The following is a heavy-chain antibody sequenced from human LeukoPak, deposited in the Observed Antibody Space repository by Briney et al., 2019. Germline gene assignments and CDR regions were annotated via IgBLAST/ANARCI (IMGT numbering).Heavy chain of an antibody. CDR1: GYTSTSYD. CDR2: MSPNSGNT. J-gene: IGHJ6*02. CDR3: ARGQTSYYHYYGLDV. Sequence: ASVKVSCKASGYTSTSYDINWVRQAPGQGLEWLGWMSPNSGNTGYAQKFQGRVTMTRDTSITTAYMELSSLRSEDTAVYYCARGQTSYYHYYGLDVWGQGTTVTVSS. V-gene: IGHV1-8*01.